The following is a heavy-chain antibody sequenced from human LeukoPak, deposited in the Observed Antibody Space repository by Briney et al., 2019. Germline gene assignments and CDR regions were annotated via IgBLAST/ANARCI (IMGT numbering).Heavy chain of an antibody. J-gene: IGHJ6*02. CDR2: INPNSGGT. CDR1: GYTFTGYY. V-gene: IGHV1-2*02. D-gene: IGHD5-18*01. CDR3: ARGYSYGYYYYGMDV. Sequence: GASVKVSFKASGYTFTGYYMHWVRQAPGQGLEGMGWINPNSGGTNYAQKFQGRVTMTRDTSISTAYMELSRLRSDDTAVYYCARGYSYGYYYYGMDVWGQGTTVTVSS.